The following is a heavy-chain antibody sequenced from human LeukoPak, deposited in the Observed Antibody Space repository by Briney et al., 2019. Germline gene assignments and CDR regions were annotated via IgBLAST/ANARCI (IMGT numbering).Heavy chain of an antibody. V-gene: IGHV1-18*01. CDR1: GYTFTSYG. J-gene: IGHJ3*02. CDR2: ISAYNGNT. CDR3: ARDLEWEQHNALDI. Sequence: GASVKVSCKASGYTFTSYGISWVRQAPGQGLEWMGWISAYNGNTNYAQKLQGRVTMTTDTSTSTAYMELRSLRSDDTAVYYCARDLEWEQHNALDIWGQGTMVTVSS. D-gene: IGHD1-26*01.